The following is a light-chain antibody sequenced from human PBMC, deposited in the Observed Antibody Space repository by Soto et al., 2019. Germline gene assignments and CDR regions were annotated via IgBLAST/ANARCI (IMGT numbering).Light chain of an antibody. CDR3: QQCGTSPLT. J-gene: IGKJ4*01. CDR1: QSFSSSY. CDR2: GAS. Sequence: EIVLTQSPGTLSLSPGERATLSCRASQSFSSSYLAWYQQKPGQAQRLLIYGASSRATGIPDRFSGSGSGTDFTLTISRLEPEDFAVYYCQQCGTSPLTFGGGTKVEIK. V-gene: IGKV3-20*01.